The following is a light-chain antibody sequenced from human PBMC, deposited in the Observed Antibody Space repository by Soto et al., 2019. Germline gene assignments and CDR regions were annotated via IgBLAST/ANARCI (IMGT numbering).Light chain of an antibody. CDR2: AAS. V-gene: IGKV3-20*01. J-gene: IGKJ2*01. CDR3: QLYGGSPMFS. CDR1: QSISSSY. Sequence: EIVLTQSPGTLSLSPGEGAALSCRTSQSISSSYLAWYQQKPGQAPRLLIYAASSRATGIPDRFSGSGSGTAVTLPISRLEPEDFAVYYCQLYGGSPMFSFGQGTKLEIK.